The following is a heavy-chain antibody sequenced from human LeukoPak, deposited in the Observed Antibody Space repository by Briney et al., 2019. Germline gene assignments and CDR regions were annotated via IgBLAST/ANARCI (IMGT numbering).Heavy chain of an antibody. J-gene: IGHJ4*02. D-gene: IGHD6-19*01. CDR1: GFSFSAYS. V-gene: IGHV3-21*01. CDR2: ISTSAAYM. Sequence: VGSLRLSCVGSGFSFSAYSMNWVRQAPGKGLEWVSSISTSAAYMYYADSVKGRFTISRDNAKNSLYLEMSSLTVEDTAVYYCARDRGGSGWFTFDYWGQGSLFTVSS. CDR3: ARDRGGSGWFTFDY.